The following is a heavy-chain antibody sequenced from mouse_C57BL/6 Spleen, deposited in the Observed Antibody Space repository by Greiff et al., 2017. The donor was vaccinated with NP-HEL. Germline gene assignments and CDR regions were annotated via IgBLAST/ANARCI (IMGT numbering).Heavy chain of an antibody. D-gene: IGHD1-1*01. CDR3: ARDYYGSSSPAWFAY. J-gene: IGHJ3*01. CDR1: GYTFTSYW. CDR2: IHPNSGST. Sequence: QVQLQQPGAELVKPGASVKLSCKASGYTFTSYWMHWVKQRPGQGLEWIGMIHPNSGSTNYNEKFKSKATLTVDKSSSTAYMQLSSLTSEDSAVYYCARDYYGSSSPAWFAYWGQGTLVTVSA. V-gene: IGHV1-64*01.